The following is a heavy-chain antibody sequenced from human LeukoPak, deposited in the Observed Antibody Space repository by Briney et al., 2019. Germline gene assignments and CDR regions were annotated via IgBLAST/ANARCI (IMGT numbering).Heavy chain of an antibody. CDR3: ARVVAAAAGA. V-gene: IGHV1-8*02. J-gene: IGHJ5*02. CDR1: GYTFTGYY. D-gene: IGHD6-13*01. Sequence: ASVKVSCKASGYTFTGYYMHWVRQATGQGLEWMGWMNPNSGNTGYAQKFQGRVTMTRNTSISTAYMELSSLRSEDTAVYYCARVVAAAAGAWGQGTLVTVSS. CDR2: MNPNSGNT.